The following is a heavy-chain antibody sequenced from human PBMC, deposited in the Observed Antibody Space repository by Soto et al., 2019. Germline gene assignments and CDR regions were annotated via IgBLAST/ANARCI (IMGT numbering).Heavy chain of an antibody. D-gene: IGHD4-17*01. V-gene: IGHV3-33*06. CDR2: IWYDGSNK. CDR1: GFTFSSYG. CDR3: AKEGWTTPSGSYMDV. Sequence: GGSLRLSCAASGFTFSSYGMHWVRQAPGKGLEWVAVIWYDGSNKYYADSVKGRFTISRDNSKNTLYLQMNSLRAEDTAVYYCAKEGWTTPSGSYMDVWGKGTTVTVSS. J-gene: IGHJ6*03.